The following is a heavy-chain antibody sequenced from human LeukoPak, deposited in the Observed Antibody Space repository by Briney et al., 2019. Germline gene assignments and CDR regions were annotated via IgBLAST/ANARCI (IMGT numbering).Heavy chain of an antibody. V-gene: IGHV1-2*02. Sequence: ASVKVSCKVSGYTLTELSMHWVRQAPGQGLEWMGWINPNSGGTNYAQKFQGRVTMTRDTSISTAYMELSRLRSDDTAVYYCAREVIAAAGYFDYWGQGTLVTVSS. CDR2: INPNSGGT. D-gene: IGHD6-13*01. CDR1: GYTLTELS. J-gene: IGHJ4*02. CDR3: AREVIAAAGYFDY.